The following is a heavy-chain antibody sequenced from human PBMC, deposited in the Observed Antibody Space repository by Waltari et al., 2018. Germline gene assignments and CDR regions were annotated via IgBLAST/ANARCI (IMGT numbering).Heavy chain of an antibody. V-gene: IGHV3-30*04. Sequence: VQLMASGGGVSRPGWSRSICCAASGFTFSSYARHWVRQAPGKGLEWVAVISYDGSNKYYADSVKGRFTISRDNSKNTLYLQMNSLRAEDTAVYYCARDLIDSGYDEGFDYWGQGTLVTVSS. CDR3: ARDLIDSGYDEGFDY. J-gene: IGHJ4*02. D-gene: IGHD5-12*01. CDR2: ISYDGSNK. CDR1: GFTFSSYA.